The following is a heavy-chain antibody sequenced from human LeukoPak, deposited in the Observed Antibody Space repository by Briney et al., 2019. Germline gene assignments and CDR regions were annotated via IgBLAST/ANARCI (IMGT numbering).Heavy chain of an antibody. Sequence: GASVKVSCKVSGYSLTKLCMHWVRQAPGKGLEWMGNFDPEDGETIYAQKFQGRVTMTRDTSISTAYMELSRLRSDDTAVYYCARARGIQLWDYYYYMDVWGKGTTVTVSS. CDR2: FDPEDGET. D-gene: IGHD5-18*01. J-gene: IGHJ6*03. CDR1: GYSLTKLC. V-gene: IGHV1-24*01. CDR3: ARARGIQLWDYYYYMDV.